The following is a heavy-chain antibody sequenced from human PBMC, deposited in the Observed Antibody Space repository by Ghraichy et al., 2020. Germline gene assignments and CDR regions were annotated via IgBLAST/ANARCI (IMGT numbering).Heavy chain of an antibody. CDR3: ARDPGYCSGGRCFPDAFDI. D-gene: IGHD2-15*01. Sequence: GGSLRLSCAASGFTFSSYRMNWVRQAPGKRLEWVSFIDSSSSYIYYADSVKGRFTISRDNAKNSLYLQMNSLRGEDTAVYYCARDPGYCSGGRCFPDAFDIWGQGTVVTVSS. V-gene: IGHV3-21*01. J-gene: IGHJ3*02. CDR2: IDSSSSYI. CDR1: GFTFSSYR.